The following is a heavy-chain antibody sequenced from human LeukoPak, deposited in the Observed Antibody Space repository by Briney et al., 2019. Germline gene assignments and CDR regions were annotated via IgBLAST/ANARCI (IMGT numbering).Heavy chain of an antibody. CDR1: VGTFSSYA. Sequence: SVKVSCKASVGTFSSYAISWVRQAPGQALEWMGGIIPIFGTANYAQKFQGRVTITADESTSTAYMELSSLRSEDTAVYYCARVAYDLSLYYCYYMDVWGKGTTVTVSS. D-gene: IGHD3-3*01. CDR3: ARVAYDLSLYYCYYMDV. J-gene: IGHJ6*03. CDR2: IIPIFGTA. V-gene: IGHV1-69*13.